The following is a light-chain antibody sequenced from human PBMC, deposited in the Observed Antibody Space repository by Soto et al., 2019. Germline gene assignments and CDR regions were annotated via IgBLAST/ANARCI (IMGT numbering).Light chain of an antibody. Sequence: ILLTQSPSSLSASVGDRVTITCRASQGIDSSFAWDQETPGKAPKLLIDAASSLQRGVPSRVSGSGSGTDVTLTISSLQPEYFATYYCQQLHEYPITFGQGTRLEIK. CDR2: AAS. CDR3: QQLHEYPIT. CDR1: QGIDSS. J-gene: IGKJ5*01. V-gene: IGKV1-9*01.